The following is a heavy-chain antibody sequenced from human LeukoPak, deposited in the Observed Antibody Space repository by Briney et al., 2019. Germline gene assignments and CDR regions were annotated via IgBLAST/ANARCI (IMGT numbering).Heavy chain of an antibody. CDR2: IIPIFGTA. D-gene: IGHD3-22*01. CDR3: ARVESYYYDSSGYYRWFDP. Sequence: ASVKVSCKASGGTFSSYAISWVRQAPGQGLEWMGGIIPIFGTANYAQKFQGRVTITADESTSTAYMELSSLRSEDTAVYYCARVESYYYDSSGYYRWFDPWGQGTLVTVSS. J-gene: IGHJ5*02. CDR1: GGTFSSYA. V-gene: IGHV1-69*13.